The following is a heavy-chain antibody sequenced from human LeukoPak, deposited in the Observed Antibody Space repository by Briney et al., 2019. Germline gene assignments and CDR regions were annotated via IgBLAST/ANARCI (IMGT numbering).Heavy chain of an antibody. V-gene: IGHV3-48*03. CDR1: GFSFDRYE. CDR3: AIGGEGSGTYFGH. Sequence: GGPLRLSCAASGFSFDRYEMNWVRRAPGRGLEWISYVSANGATTYYAESVRGRFSISRDNAKTSLSLQMNSLRVEDTAVYYCAIGGEGSGTYFGHWGQGTLVTVFS. CDR2: VSANGATT. D-gene: IGHD1-26*01. J-gene: IGHJ1*01.